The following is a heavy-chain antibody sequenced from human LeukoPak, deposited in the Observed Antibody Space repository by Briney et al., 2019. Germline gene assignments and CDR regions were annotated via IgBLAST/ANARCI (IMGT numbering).Heavy chain of an antibody. CDR1: GYTFTSNY. V-gene: IGHV1-46*01. CDR2: IYPRDGST. J-gene: IGHJ4*02. Sequence: ASVKVSCKASGYTFTSNYIHWVRQAPGQGLEWMGMIYPRDGSTSYAQKFQGRVTVTRDTSTSTVHMELSGLRSEDTAVYYCARDQEGFDHWGQGTLVTVSS. CDR3: ARDQEGFDH.